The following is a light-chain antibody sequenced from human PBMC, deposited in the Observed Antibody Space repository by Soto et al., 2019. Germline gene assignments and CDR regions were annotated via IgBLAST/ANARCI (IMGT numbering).Light chain of an antibody. V-gene: IGLV2-11*01. CDR2: DVS. CDR3: CSFAGGYTWV. CDR1: SSDVGGYKY. J-gene: IGLJ1*01. Sequence: QSVLTQPRSVSGSPGQSVTISCTGTSSDVGGYKYVSWYQQHPGKAPKLMIYDVSQRPSVVPDRFSGSKSGNTASLTISGLQAEDEADYYCCSFAGGYTWVFGTGTKVTVL.